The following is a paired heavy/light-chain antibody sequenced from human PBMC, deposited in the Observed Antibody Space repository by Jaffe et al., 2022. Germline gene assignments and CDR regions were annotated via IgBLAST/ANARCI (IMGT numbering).Heavy chain of an antibody. V-gene: IGHV3-15*01. Sequence: EVQLVESGGGLVKPGGSLRLSCAASGFTFTNAWMSWVRQAPGKGLEWVGRIKTKTDGGTTDYAAPVKGRFTISRDDSENTLYLQMNSLKTDDTAVYYCTTDDHWNRYWGQGTLVTVSS. J-gene: IGHJ4*02. CDR3: TTDDHWNRY. D-gene: IGHD1-1*01. CDR1: GFTFTNAW. CDR2: IKTKTDGGTT.
Light chain of an antibody. CDR1: QSVLYSSNNYNY. CDR2: WAS. J-gene: IGKJ1*01. CDR3: QQYYSTRT. Sequence: DIVMTQSPDSLAVSLGERATINCKSSQSVLYSSNNYNYLAWYQQKPGQPPKVLIYWASTRESGVPDRFSGSGSGTDFTLTISSLQAEDVAVYYCQQYYSTRTFGQGTKVEIK. V-gene: IGKV4-1*01.